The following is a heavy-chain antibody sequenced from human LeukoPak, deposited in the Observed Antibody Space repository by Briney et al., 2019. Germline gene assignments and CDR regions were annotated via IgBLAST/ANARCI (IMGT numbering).Heavy chain of an antibody. V-gene: IGHV1-69*05. Sequence: ASVKVSCKASGGTFSSYAISWVRQAPGQGLEWMGGIIPIFGTANYAQKFQGRVTITTDESTGTAYMELSSLRSEDTAVYYCASWSVSGSYSPEDYWGQGTLVTVSS. CDR3: ASWSVSGSYSPEDY. CDR1: GGTFSSYA. J-gene: IGHJ4*02. CDR2: IIPIFGTA. D-gene: IGHD1-26*01.